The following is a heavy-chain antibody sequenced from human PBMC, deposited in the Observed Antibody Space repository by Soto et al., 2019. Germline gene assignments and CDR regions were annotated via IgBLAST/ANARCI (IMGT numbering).Heavy chain of an antibody. CDR1: GFTFTYYA. CDR3: AKDRFTPRDQSQY. D-gene: IGHD2-15*01. CDR2: ISANGQGI. J-gene: IGHJ4*02. Sequence: RLSFTASGFTFTYYAFSWVRQAPGKGLEWVSAISANGQGIYYADSVRGRFTISRDNSKNTVFLHMDSLRAEDTAVYYCAKDRFTPRDQSQYWCQRKMVTVS. V-gene: IGHV3-23*01.